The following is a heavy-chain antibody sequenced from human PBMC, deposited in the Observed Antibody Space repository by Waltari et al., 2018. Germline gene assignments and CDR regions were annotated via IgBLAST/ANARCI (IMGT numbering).Heavy chain of an antibody. J-gene: IGHJ4*02. Sequence: EVQLVQSGAEVKQPGESRLISCKGSRYSFTSYWIGWVRQMPGKGLEWMGIIYPGDSDTRYSPTFQGQVTISADKSISTAYLQWSSLKASDTAMYYCATAPGDFWVLFDYWGQGTLVTVSS. CDR1: RYSFTSYW. CDR3: ATAPGDFWVLFDY. D-gene: IGHD3-10*01. V-gene: IGHV5-51*01. CDR2: IYPGDSDT.